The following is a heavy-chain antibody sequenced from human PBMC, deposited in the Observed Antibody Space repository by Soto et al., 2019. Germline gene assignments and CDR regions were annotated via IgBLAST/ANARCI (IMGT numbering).Heavy chain of an antibody. V-gene: IGHV4-59*01. J-gene: IGHJ6*04. CDR3: ARVIRGYQGSGSYYPQATDV. CDR2: IYYSGST. Sequence: SETLSLTCTVSVGSISSDYWSWIRQPPGKGLEWIGYIYYSGSTNYNPSLKSRVTMSVDTSKNQFSLKLSSVTAADTAVYYCARVIRGYQGSGSYYPQATDVWGKVTTVTLTS. D-gene: IGHD3-10*01. CDR1: VGSISSDY.